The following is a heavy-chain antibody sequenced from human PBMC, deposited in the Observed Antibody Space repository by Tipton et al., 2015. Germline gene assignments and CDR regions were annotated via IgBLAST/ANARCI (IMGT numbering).Heavy chain of an antibody. V-gene: IGHV4-39*01. Sequence: TLSPTCTVSGVSISSTGYYWGWIRQPPGKGLEWIGSIYYSGDTYYNPSLKSRVTISEDTSKNQFSLKLNSVTAADAAMYYCASRDWLLHHFDYWGQGTLVTVSS. D-gene: IGHD6-19*01. J-gene: IGHJ4*02. CDR1: GVSISSTGYY. CDR3: ASRDWLLHHFDY. CDR2: IYYSGDT.